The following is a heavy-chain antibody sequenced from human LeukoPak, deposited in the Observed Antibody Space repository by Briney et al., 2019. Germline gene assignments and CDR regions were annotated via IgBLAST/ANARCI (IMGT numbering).Heavy chain of an antibody. CDR2: ISSSSSYI. J-gene: IGHJ5*02. CDR3: ARLSAGSGA. V-gene: IGHV3-21*01. Sequence: GGSLRLSCAASGFTFSSYSMNWVRQAPGKGLEWVSSISSSSSYIYYADSVKGRLTISRDNAKNSLYLQMNSLRAEVTAVYYCARLSAGSGAWGQGTLVTVSS. D-gene: IGHD3-10*01. CDR1: GFTFSSYS.